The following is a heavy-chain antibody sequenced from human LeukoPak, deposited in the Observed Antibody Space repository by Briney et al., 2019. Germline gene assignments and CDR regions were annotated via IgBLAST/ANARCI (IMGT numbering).Heavy chain of an antibody. CDR3: ARGGSYFDISGYYFY. CDR1: RFTLGSNT. D-gene: IGHD3-22*01. Sequence: GGSLRLSCAASRFTLGSNTMSWVRQAPAQGLEWVSIIYSGGSTSYTDSVKGRFTISRDNSRNTLYLQMDSLRTEDTAVYYCARGGSYFDISGYYFYWGQGTLVTVSS. J-gene: IGHJ4*02. CDR2: IYSGGST. V-gene: IGHV3-66*01.